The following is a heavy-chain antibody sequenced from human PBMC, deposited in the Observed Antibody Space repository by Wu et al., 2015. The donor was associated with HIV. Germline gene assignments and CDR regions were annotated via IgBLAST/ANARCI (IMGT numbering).Heavy chain of an antibody. CDR1: GGTFNTYT. D-gene: IGHD6-13*01. J-gene: IGHJ4*02. CDR3: TRRQQLLDQ. Sequence: QVQLQQSGAELKRPGSSVEISCKAFGGTFNTYTINWVRQGPGQGLEWMGRILPIYGTTDYAQKFRDRVKISADESSNTVYMEIRGLKSADTALYYCTRRQQLLDQWGQGTLVTVSS. V-gene: IGHV1-69*13. CDR2: ILPIYGTT.